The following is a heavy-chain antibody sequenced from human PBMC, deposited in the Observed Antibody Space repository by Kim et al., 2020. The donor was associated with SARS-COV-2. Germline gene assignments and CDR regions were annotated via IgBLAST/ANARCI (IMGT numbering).Heavy chain of an antibody. Sequence: ASVKVSCKASGYTFTGYYMHWVRQAPGQGLEWMGRINPNSGGTNYAQKFQGRVTMTRDTSINTAYMELSRLRSDDTVVYYCARGRRIVGATFGWFDPWGQGTLVTVSS. V-gene: IGHV1-2*05. CDR3: ARGRRIVGATFGWFDP. D-gene: IGHD1-26*01. CDR1: GYTFTGYY. J-gene: IGHJ5*02. CDR2: INPNSGGT.